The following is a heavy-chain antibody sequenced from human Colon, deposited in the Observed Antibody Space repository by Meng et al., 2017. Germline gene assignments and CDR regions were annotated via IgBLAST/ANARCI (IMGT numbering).Heavy chain of an antibody. CDR2: IRDSDTPI. CDR3: ARKKPGAVYFDP. Sequence: GESLKISCAASGFTFSDYEMNWIRQAPGKGLEWVAYIRDSDTPIYYADSVRGRFTISRDNAPNSVHLQMNGLRAEDTALYCCARKKPGAVYFDPWGQGTPVTVSS. CDR1: GFTFSDYE. V-gene: IGHV3-48*03. D-gene: IGHD5/OR15-5a*01. J-gene: IGHJ5*01.